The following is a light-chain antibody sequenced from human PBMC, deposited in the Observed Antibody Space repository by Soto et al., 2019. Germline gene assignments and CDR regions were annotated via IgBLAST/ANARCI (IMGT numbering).Light chain of an antibody. J-gene: IGKJ1*01. V-gene: IGKV3D-15*01. Sequence: IVLTQSRASLSVSPGERATLSCRASQSVSSYLAWYQQKPGQAPGLLIYAASTRATGIPARFSGSGSGTDFTLTISSLQSEDFAVYYCQQYNNWPPTFGQGTKVDIK. CDR1: QSVSSY. CDR3: QQYNNWPPT. CDR2: AAS.